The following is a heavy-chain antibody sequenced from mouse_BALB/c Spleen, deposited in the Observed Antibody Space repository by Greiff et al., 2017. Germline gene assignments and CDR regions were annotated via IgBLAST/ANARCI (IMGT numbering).Heavy chain of an antibody. CDR1: GFTFSDYG. Sequence: EVMLVESGGGLVQPGGSRKLSCAASGFTFSDYGMAWVRQAPGKGPEWVAFISNLAYSIYYADTVTGRFTISRENAKNTLYLEMSSLRSEDTAMYYCARNYYGYLYAMDYWGQGTSVTVSS. V-gene: IGHV5-15*02. CDR2: ISNLAYSI. D-gene: IGHD1-2*01. J-gene: IGHJ4*01. CDR3: ARNYYGYLYAMDY.